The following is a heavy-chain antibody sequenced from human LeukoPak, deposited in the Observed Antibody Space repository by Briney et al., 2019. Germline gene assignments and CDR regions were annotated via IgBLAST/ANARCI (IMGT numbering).Heavy chain of an antibody. CDR2: INSDGSST. CDR3: ATIVGGYYPPVEGFDL. Sequence: GGSLRLSCAASGFTLSHYWMHWVRQAPGKGLVWVSRINSDGSSTSYADSVKGRFTISRDSAKNTLYLQMNSLTAEVTAVYYGATIVGGYYPPVEGFDLWGQGTMVTISS. D-gene: IGHD3-3*01. V-gene: IGHV3-74*01. CDR1: GFTLSHYW. J-gene: IGHJ3*01.